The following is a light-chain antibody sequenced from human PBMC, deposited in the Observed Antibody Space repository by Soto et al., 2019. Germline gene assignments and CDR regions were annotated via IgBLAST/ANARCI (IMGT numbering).Light chain of an antibody. CDR2: GAS. CDR1: QSVSSSS. V-gene: IGKV3-20*01. J-gene: IGKJ1*01. CDR3: QQYGSSPRT. Sequence: EIVLTQSPGTLSLSPGERGTLSCRASQSVSSSSLAWYQQKPGQAPRLLMYGASSRATGIPDRFSGSGSGTDFTLTSSRLEPEDFAVYYCQQYGSSPRTFGQGTKVEIK.